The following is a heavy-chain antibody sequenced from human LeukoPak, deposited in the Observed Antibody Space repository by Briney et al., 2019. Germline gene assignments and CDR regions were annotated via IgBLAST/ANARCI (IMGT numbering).Heavy chain of an antibody. CDR3: ASGYDSSGLFDY. CDR1: GFTFSSYA. D-gene: IGHD3-22*01. Sequence: GGSLRLSCAASGFTFSSYAMSWVRQAPGKGLEWVSVMYSGGSTFYAESVKGRFINSRDNSKNTLYLQMNSLRADDTAVYYCASGYDSSGLFDYWGQGTLVTVSS. J-gene: IGHJ4*02. V-gene: IGHV3-53*01. CDR2: MYSGGST.